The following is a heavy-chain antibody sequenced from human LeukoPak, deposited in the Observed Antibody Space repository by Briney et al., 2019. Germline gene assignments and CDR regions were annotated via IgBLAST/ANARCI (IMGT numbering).Heavy chain of an antibody. V-gene: IGHV1-58*01. Sequence: GTSVTVSCKASGFTFTSSAVQWVRQARGQRLEWIGLIVVGSDNTNYAQKLHERVTITRDMSTSTVYMELSSLRSEDTAVYYCAANLVYYDSSGYYPFDYWGQGTLVTVSS. D-gene: IGHD3-22*01. CDR2: IVVGSDNT. CDR1: GFTFTSSA. CDR3: AANLVYYDSSGYYPFDY. J-gene: IGHJ4*02.